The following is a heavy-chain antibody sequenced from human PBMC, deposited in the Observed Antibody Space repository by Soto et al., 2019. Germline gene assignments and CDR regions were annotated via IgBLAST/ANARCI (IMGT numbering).Heavy chain of an antibody. CDR1: GFTFSSYA. V-gene: IGHV3-23*01. Sequence: PVGSLRLSCAASGFTFSSYAMSWVHQAPGKGLEWVSAISGSGGSTYYADSVKGRFTISRDNSKNTLYLQMNSLRAEDTAVYYCANPSVPERPFGYWGQGTLVTVSS. CDR2: ISGSGGST. J-gene: IGHJ4*02. CDR3: ANPSVPERPFGY. D-gene: IGHD3-10*01.